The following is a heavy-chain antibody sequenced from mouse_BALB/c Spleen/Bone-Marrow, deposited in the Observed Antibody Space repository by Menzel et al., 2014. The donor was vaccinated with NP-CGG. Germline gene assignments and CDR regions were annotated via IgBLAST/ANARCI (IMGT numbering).Heavy chain of an antibody. V-gene: IGHV5-6-4*01. J-gene: IGHJ4*01. D-gene: IGHD2-3*01. Sequence: EVQVVESGGGLVKPGGSLKLSCAASGFTFSSYTMSWVRQTPEKRLEWVATISSGGSYTYYPDSVKGRFTISRDNAKNTLYLQMSSLKSEDTAMYYCTRDLYDGYYYYAMDYWGQGTSDTVSS. CDR1: GFTFSSYT. CDR3: TRDLYDGYYYYAMDY. CDR2: ISSGGSYT.